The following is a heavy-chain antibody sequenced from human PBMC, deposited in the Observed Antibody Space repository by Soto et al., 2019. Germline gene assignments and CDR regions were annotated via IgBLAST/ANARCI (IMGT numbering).Heavy chain of an antibody. D-gene: IGHD3-16*01. V-gene: IGHV3-74*03. CDR2: IKTDGTVT. J-gene: IGHJ4*02. CDR1: GFTFSSYW. Sequence: EVQLVESGGGLVQPGGSLRLSCAASGFTFSSYWMHWVRQDAGKGLLWVSSIKTDGTVTQYADSVKGRFTVSRDNAKNTLYLQMTSLSAEDTAVYYCAKDLSWGQCDYWCQGALVTVSS. CDR3: AKDLSWGQCDY.